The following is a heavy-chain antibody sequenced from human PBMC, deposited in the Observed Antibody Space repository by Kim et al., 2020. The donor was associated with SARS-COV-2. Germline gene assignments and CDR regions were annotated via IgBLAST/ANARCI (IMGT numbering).Heavy chain of an antibody. Sequence: SVKVSCKASGGTFSSYAISWVRQAPGQGLEWMGRIIPILGIANYAQKFQGRVTITADKSTSTAYMELSSLRSEDTAVYYCARDRCSSTSCNAYYYYYYYMDVWGKGTTVTVSS. CDR2: IIPILGIA. J-gene: IGHJ6*03. CDR3: ARDRCSSTSCNAYYYYYYYMDV. V-gene: IGHV1-69*04. CDR1: GGTFSSYA. D-gene: IGHD2-2*01.